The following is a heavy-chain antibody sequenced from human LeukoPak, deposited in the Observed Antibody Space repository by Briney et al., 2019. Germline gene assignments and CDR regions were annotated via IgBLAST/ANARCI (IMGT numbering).Heavy chain of an antibody. CDR2: IIGSGGST. V-gene: IGHV3-23*01. D-gene: IGHD3-3*01. CDR3: AKDSRSVYPFHGFVP. Sequence: GGSLRLSCAASGFTFSSYAMSWVRQAPGRGLEWVSAIIGSGGSTYYADSVKGRFTISRDNSKNTLYLQMNSLRAEDTAVYYCAKDSRSVYPFHGFVPWGQGTLVTVSS. CDR1: GFTFSSYA. J-gene: IGHJ5*02.